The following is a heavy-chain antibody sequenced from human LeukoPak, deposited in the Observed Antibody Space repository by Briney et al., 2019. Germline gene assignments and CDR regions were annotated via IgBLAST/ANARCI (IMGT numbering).Heavy chain of an antibody. D-gene: IGHD3-22*01. CDR2: IYTSGST. V-gene: IGHV4-4*07. Sequence: SETLSLTCTVSGGSISSYYWSWIRQPAGKGLEWIGRIYTSGSTNYNPSLKSRVTMSVDTSKNQFSLKLSSVTAADTAVYYCARGPAYYYDSSGYWDAFDIWGQGTMVTVSS. CDR3: ARGPAYYYDSSGYWDAFDI. J-gene: IGHJ3*02. CDR1: GGSISSYY.